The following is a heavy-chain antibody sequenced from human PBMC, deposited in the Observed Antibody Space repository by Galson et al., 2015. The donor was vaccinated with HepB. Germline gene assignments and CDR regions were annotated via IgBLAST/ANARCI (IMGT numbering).Heavy chain of an antibody. D-gene: IGHD6-6*01. J-gene: IGHJ5*01. V-gene: IGHV3-23*01. CDR2: ISRSGVST. CDR1: GFTFSSYA. CDR3: AREFSASSLGWFDS. Sequence: SLRLSCAASGFTFSSYAMSWVRQAPGKGPEWVSTISRSGVSTYYTDSVLGRFTISRDNSKNTLFLQMNSLRAEDTALYYCAREFSASSLGWFDSWGQGTLVTVS.